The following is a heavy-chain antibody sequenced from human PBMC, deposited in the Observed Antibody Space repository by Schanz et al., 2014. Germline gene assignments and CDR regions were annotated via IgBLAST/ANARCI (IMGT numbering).Heavy chain of an antibody. V-gene: IGHV1-69*04. CDR2: IIPILGME. J-gene: IGHJ3*02. CDR3: ARDIQYHYDTSGPVGAFDI. CDR1: GGPFSRSA. Sequence: QVQLVQSGAAVKKPGSSVKVSCKASGGPFSRSAFSWVRQAPGQGLEWMGKIIPILGMENYAQKFQGRVTITADISTSTAYMDLSSLRSDDTAVYYCARDIQYHYDTSGPVGAFDIWGQGTVVTVSS. D-gene: IGHD3-22*01.